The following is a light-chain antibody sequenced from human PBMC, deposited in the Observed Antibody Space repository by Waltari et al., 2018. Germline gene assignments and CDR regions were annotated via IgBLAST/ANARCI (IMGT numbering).Light chain of an antibody. CDR1: QSISSY. CDR2: GAS. V-gene: IGKV1-39*01. J-gene: IGKJ1*01. CDR3: QQSYRTPRT. Sequence: DIQMTHPPSSLSVSVGERVTITCWASQSISSYLDWYQQKPGKAPKLLIYGASSLQGVVPSRFSGSGSGTYFTLTISSLQPEDVATYYCQQSYRTPRTFGQGTKVEIE.